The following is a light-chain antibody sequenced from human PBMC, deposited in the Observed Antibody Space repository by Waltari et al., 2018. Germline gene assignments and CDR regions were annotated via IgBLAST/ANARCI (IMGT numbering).Light chain of an antibody. CDR2: RNN. J-gene: IGLJ3*02. V-gene: IGLV1-47*01. CDR3: AAWDDRLSAWV. CDR1: SPNIGVDY. Sequence: QSVLTQPPSASGTPGQRVTMSCSGSSPNIGVDYVDWYQQPPGTAPTLLLDRNNGRPSGVPDRFSGSKSGTSASLAINGLRSEDEADYYCAAWDDRLSAWVFGGRTKLTVL.